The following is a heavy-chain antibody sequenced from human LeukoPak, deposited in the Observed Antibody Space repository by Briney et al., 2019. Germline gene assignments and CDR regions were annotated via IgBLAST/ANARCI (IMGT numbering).Heavy chain of an antibody. J-gene: IGHJ4*02. CDR1: GFTFSNYW. CDR3: ARVSLSSGCLSN. D-gene: IGHD6-19*01. CDR2: ISSDESIT. Sequence: GGSLKLSCAASGFTFSNYWMHWVRQAPGKGLVWVSRISSDESITSYADSVKGRFTISRDNAKNTLFLQMNGLRAEDTAVYYCARVSLSSGCLSNWGQGTLVTVSS. V-gene: IGHV3-74*01.